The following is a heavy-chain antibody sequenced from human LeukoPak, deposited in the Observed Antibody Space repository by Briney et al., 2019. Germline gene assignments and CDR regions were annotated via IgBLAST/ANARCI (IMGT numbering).Heavy chain of an antibody. CDR1: GGSFSGYY. D-gene: IGHD6-6*01. CDR2: IYTSGST. CDR3: ARGRYSSSLNWFDP. V-gene: IGHV4-59*10. J-gene: IGHJ5*02. Sequence: PSETLSLTCAVYGGSFSGYYWSWIRQPAGKGLEWIGRIYTSGSTNYNPSLKSRVTMSVDTSKNQFSLKLSSVTAADTAVYYCARGRYSSSLNWFDPWGQGTLVTVSS.